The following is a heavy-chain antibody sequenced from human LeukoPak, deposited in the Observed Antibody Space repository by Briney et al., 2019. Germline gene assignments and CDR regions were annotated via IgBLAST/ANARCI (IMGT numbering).Heavy chain of an antibody. D-gene: IGHD2-2*01. V-gene: IGHV4-34*01. CDR3: ARGQVPAARGYNWFDP. CDR1: GWSFNDYY. J-gene: IGHJ5*02. CDR2: INARGDT. Sequence: PSETLSLTCAVYGWSFNDYYRNWIRQPPGKGLEWIGEINARGDTNFNPSLKSRVTISVDTSKRQFSLKLTSTIAADTALYYCARGQVPAARGYNWFDPWGQGTLVTVSS.